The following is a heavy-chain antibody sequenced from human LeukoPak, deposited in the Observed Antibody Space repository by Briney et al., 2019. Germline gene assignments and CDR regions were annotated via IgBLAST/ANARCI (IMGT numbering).Heavy chain of an antibody. J-gene: IGHJ4*02. CDR3: ASAAPDTVTSFDY. CDR1: GGSISSSSYY. D-gene: IGHD4-17*01. V-gene: IGHV4-39*01. Sequence: SETLSLTCTVSGGSISSSSYYWGWIRQPPGKGLEWIGSIYYSGSSFDNPALKSRVTISVDTSKNQFSLKLSSVTAADTAVYHCASAAPDTVTSFDYWGQGTLVTVSS. CDR2: IYYSGSS.